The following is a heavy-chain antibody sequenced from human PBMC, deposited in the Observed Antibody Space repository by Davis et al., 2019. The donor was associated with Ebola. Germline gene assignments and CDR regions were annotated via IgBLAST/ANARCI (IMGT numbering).Heavy chain of an antibody. CDR2: IKSDGTYT. CDR3: ARVPLWTASNTEFDY. CDR1: GFAFRGYW. J-gene: IGHJ4*02. V-gene: IGHV3-74*01. D-gene: IGHD6-25*01. Sequence: GESLKISCAASGFAFRGYWMQWVRQAPGKGLVWVSRIKSDGTYTNYADSVRGRFTISRDNAKSTLFLHMNSLRAEDTGVYYCARVPLWTASNTEFDYWGQGTLVTVSS.